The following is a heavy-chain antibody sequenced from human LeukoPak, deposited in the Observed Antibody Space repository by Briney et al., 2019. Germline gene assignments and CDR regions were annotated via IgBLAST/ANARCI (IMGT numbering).Heavy chain of an antibody. CDR1: GFTFSSYA. V-gene: IGHV3-30-3*01. J-gene: IGHJ4*02. D-gene: IGHD1-26*01. CDR3: AKEVEGGRRESYFDY. CDR2: ISYDGSNK. Sequence: GGSPRLSCAASGFTFSSYAMHWVRQAPGKGLEWVAVISYDGSNKYYADSVKGRFTISRDNSKNTLYLQMNSLRAEDTAVYYCAKEVEGGRRESYFDYWGQGTLVTVSS.